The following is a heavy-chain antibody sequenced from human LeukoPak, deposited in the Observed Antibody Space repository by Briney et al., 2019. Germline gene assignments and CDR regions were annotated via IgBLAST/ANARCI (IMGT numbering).Heavy chain of an antibody. V-gene: IGHV4-61*02. CDR1: GGSISSGSYN. CDR2: IYTSGST. CDR3: ARAYYYGSGSYGLDY. D-gene: IGHD3-10*01. Sequence: PSETLSLTCTVSGGSISSGSYNWSWIRQPAGKGLEWIGRIYTSGSTNYNPSLKSRVTISVDTSKNQFSLKLTSVTAADTAVYYCARAYYYGSGSYGLDYWGQGTLVTVSS. J-gene: IGHJ4*02.